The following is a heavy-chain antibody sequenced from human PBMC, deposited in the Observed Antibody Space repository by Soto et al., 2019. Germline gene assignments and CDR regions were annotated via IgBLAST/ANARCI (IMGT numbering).Heavy chain of an antibody. CDR1: GFTFDNYA. Sequence: EVQLLESGGGLVQPGGSLRLSCAASGFTFDNYAMSWVRQAPGKGLEWVSGISGSGSLTSYADSVKGRFTISRANSKNTLYLHMNSLRAEDMAVYYCAKTATSSIAATGTKGLDYWGQGTLVTVSS. V-gene: IGHV3-23*01. J-gene: IGHJ4*02. CDR3: AKTATSSIAATGTKGLDY. D-gene: IGHD6-13*01. CDR2: ISGSGSLT.